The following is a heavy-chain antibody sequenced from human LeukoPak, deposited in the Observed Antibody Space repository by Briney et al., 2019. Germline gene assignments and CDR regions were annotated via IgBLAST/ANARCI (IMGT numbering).Heavy chain of an antibody. Sequence: GGSLRLSCAASGFTFSSYAMHWVRQAPGKGLEWVAVISYDGSNKYYADSVKGRFTISRDNSKNTLYLQMNSLRAEDTAVYYCARDSRGYDYWGQGTLVTVSS. CDR2: ISYDGSNK. D-gene: IGHD5-12*01. CDR3: ARDSRGYDY. CDR1: GFTFSSYA. J-gene: IGHJ4*02. V-gene: IGHV3-30-3*01.